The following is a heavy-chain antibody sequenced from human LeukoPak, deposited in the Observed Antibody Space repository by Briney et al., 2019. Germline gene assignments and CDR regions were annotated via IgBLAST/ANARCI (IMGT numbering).Heavy chain of an antibody. V-gene: IGHV3-9*01. Sequence: GGSLRLSCAASGFTFDDYAMHWVRQAPGKGLEWVSGISWNSGSIGYADSVKGRFTISRDNSKNTLYLQMNSLRAEDTAVYYCAKEHYDFWSGYPPANDYWGQGTLVTVSS. CDR3: AKEHYDFWSGYPPANDY. D-gene: IGHD3-3*01. J-gene: IGHJ4*02. CDR2: ISWNSGSI. CDR1: GFTFDDYA.